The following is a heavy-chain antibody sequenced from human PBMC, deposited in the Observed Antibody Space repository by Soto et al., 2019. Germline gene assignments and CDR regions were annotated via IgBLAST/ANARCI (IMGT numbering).Heavy chain of an antibody. V-gene: IGHV3-74*01. CDR2: INMDGTTI. CDR3: ARAGIYRFGD. J-gene: IGHJ4*02. CDR1: GFSFSTYW. Sequence: PGGSLRLSCTPSGFSFSTYWMHWVRQAPGEGLAWVSRINMDGTTINYADSVKGRFTISRDNAKSTLYLQMNSLRDDDTAVYYSARAGIYRFGDWGVGTLVT.